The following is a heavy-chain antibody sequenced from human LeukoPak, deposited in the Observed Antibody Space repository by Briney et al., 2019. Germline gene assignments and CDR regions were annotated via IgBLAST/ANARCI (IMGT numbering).Heavy chain of an antibody. V-gene: IGHV4-34*01. Sequence: SGTLSLTCAVSGGSFSGYYWSWIRQPPGKGLEWIGEINHSGSTNYNPSLNSRVTISVNTSKNQFTLKLSSVTAAYTAVYYCSRDANSNYFDYWGQGTLVTVSS. J-gene: IGHJ4*02. CDR1: GGSFSGYY. CDR3: SRDANSNYFDY. CDR2: INHSGST. D-gene: IGHD3-22*01.